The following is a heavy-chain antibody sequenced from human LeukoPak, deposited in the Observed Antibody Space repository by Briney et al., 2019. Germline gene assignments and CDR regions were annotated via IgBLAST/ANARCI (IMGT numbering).Heavy chain of an antibody. J-gene: IGHJ4*02. V-gene: IGHV3-48*03. Sequence: GGSLRLSCAASGFTCSSYEMNWVRQAPGKGLEWVSYISSSGSTIYYADSVKGRFTISRDNAKNSLCLQMNSLRAEDTAVYYCARYPSGGYYFDYWGQGTLVTVSS. D-gene: IGHD2-8*02. CDR1: GFTCSSYE. CDR2: ISSSGSTI. CDR3: ARYPSGGYYFDY.